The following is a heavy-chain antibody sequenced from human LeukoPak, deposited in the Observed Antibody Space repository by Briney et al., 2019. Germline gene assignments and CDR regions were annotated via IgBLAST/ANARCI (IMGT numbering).Heavy chain of an antibody. CDR2: IYHTGRT. J-gene: IGHJ4*02. V-gene: IGHV4-38-2*01. D-gene: IGHD5-12*01. Sequence: PSETLSLTCAVSHYSISSPYFWGWIRQPPGKGLEWIGSIYHTGRTNYNPSINIRVTMSLDTSKNQFSLNLNSVTAADTAVYHCARVYSGSTWYYFDYWGQGILVTVSS. CDR1: HYSISSPYF. CDR3: ARVYSGSTWYYFDY.